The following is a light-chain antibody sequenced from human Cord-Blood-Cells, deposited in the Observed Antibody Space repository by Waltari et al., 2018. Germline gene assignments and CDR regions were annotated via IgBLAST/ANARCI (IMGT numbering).Light chain of an antibody. J-gene: IGLJ2*01. CDR2: EGS. Sequence: QSALTQPPSESGPPGESSTNSCTGPSSGLGRYNLVSLYQQHPGKPPKLMIYEGSNRPSGLSNCFSGSKSGNTASLTISGLQAEDEADYYCCSYAGSVVFGGGTKLTVL. V-gene: IGLV2-23*01. CDR3: CSYAGSVV. CDR1: SSGLGRYNL.